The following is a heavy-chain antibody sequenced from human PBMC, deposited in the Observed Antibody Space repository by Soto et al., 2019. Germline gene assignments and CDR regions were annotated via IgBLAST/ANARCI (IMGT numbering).Heavy chain of an antibody. CDR2: ISYDGSNK. CDR1: GFTFSSYG. V-gene: IGHV3-30*18. CDR3: AKDGGSGSPRVDP. J-gene: IGHJ5*02. D-gene: IGHD3-10*01. Sequence: GGSLRLSCAASGFTFSSYGMHWVRQAPGKGLEWVAVISYDGSNKYYADSVKGRFTISRDNSKNTLYLQMNSLRAEDTAVYYCAKDGGSGSPRVDPWGQGTLVTV.